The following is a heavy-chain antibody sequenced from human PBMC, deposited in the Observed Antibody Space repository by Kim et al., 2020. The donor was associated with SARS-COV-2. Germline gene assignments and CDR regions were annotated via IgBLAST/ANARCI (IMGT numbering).Heavy chain of an antibody. CDR1: GGSISSSSYY. D-gene: IGHD7-27*01. V-gene: IGHV4-39*01. CDR3: AETVTGILTGARAPN. Sequence: SETLSLTCTVSGGSISSSSYYWGWIRQPPGKGLEWIGSIYYSGSTYYNPSLKSRVTISVDTSKNQFSLKLSSVTAADTAVYYCAETVTGILTGARAPNWGQGTLVTVSS. J-gene: IGHJ4*02. CDR2: IYYSGST.